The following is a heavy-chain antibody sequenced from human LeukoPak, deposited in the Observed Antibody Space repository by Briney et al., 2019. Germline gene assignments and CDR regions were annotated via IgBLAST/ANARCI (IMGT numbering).Heavy chain of an antibody. CDR2: IYYSGST. V-gene: IGHV4-59*01. Sequence: SETLSLTCTVSGGSISSYYWSWIRQPPGKGLEGIGYIYYSGSTNYNPSLKSRVTISVDTSKNQFSLKLSSVTAADTAVYYCARVSVIAAARARAFDYWGQGTLVTVSS. D-gene: IGHD6-13*01. CDR1: GGSISSYY. J-gene: IGHJ4*02. CDR3: ARVSVIAAARARAFDY.